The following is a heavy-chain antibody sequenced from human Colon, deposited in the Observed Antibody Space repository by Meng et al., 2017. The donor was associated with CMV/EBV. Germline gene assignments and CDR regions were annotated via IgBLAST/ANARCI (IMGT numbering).Heavy chain of an antibody. V-gene: IGHV1-46*01. J-gene: IGHJ4*02. CDR1: GYTLTNYY. CDR2: INPSGGST. D-gene: IGHD6-13*01. Sequence: ASVKVSCKASGYTLTNYYMHWVRQAPGQGLEWMGIINPSGGSTNYAQKFQGRVTMTRDTSTSTVYMELSSLRSEDTAVYYCARETTAGSTLDYWGQGTLVTVSS. CDR3: ARETTAGSTLDY.